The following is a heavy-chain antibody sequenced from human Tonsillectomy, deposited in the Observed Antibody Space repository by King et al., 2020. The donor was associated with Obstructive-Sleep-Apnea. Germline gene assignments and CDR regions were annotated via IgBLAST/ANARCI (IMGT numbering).Heavy chain of an antibody. CDR3: ARQVQDYGGYSDHDAFNI. Sequence: QLVQSGAEVKKPGESLKISCKGSGYSFTSYWIGWVRQMPGKGLEWMGIIYPGDSDTRYTPAFQGQVTISADKSVSTAYLQWNSLKASDTAMYYCARQVQDYGGYSDHDAFNIWGRGTMVTVSS. J-gene: IGHJ3*02. D-gene: IGHD4-23*01. CDR1: GYSFTSYW. V-gene: IGHV5-51*01. CDR2: IYPGDSDT.